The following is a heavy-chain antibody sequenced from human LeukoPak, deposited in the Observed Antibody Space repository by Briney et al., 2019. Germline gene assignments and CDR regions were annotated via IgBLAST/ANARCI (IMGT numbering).Heavy chain of an antibody. Sequence: GGSLRPSCAASGFTFSIYWMHWVRQAPGQGLVWVSNMNSDGSITNYADSVKGRFTISRDNAKNTLYLQMNNLGVEDTGIYYCAKENESPDLWGQGTLVTVSS. D-gene: IGHD3/OR15-3a*01. V-gene: IGHV3-74*01. CDR3: AKENESPDL. CDR2: MNSDGSIT. J-gene: IGHJ4*02. CDR1: GFTFSIYW.